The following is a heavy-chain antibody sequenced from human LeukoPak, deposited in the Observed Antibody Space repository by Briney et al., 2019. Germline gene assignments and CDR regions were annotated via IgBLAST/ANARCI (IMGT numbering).Heavy chain of an antibody. CDR3: AKGSYDILTGSVTHFDY. Sequence: GGSLRLSCAASGFTFSSYAMSWVRQAPGKGLEWVSAISGSGGSTYYADSVKGRFTISRDNSKNTLYLQMNSLRAEDTAVYYCAKGSYDILTGSVTHFDYWGQGTLVIVSS. V-gene: IGHV3-23*01. CDR1: GFTFSSYA. CDR2: ISGSGGST. J-gene: IGHJ4*02. D-gene: IGHD3-9*01.